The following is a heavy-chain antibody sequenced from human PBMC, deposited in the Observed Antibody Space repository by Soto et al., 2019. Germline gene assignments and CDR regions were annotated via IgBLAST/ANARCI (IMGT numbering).Heavy chain of an antibody. V-gene: IGHV4-59*08. CDR2: ISYSGST. Sequence: KGLEWIGYISYSGSTNYNPSLQSRVTISLDTSKTQFSLKLSSVTAADTAVYYCASNGTRYYYYSGIDVSAQGT. J-gene: IGHJ6*02. D-gene: IGHD1-7*01. CDR3: ASNGTRYYYYSGIDV.